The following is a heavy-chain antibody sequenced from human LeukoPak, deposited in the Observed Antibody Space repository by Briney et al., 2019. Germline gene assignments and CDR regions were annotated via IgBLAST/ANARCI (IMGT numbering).Heavy chain of an antibody. Sequence: PGGSLRLSCAASGITFSSYALHWVRQAPGKGLEWVASLRYDGSNEYYADSVKGRFTISRDNSKNTLHLQMNNLGAEDMAVYYCAKEYSSGWYYFDYWGQGTLVTVSS. D-gene: IGHD6-19*01. V-gene: IGHV3-30*02. CDR3: AKEYSSGWYYFDY. CDR1: GITFSSYA. J-gene: IGHJ4*02. CDR2: LRYDGSNE.